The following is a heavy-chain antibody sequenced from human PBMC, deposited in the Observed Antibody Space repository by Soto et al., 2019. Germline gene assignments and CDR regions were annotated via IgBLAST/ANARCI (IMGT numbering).Heavy chain of an antibody. J-gene: IGHJ6*02. CDR3: AKEGGQLGNPDGYYYYYGMDV. Sequence: QVQLVESGGGVVQPGRSLRLSCAASGFTFSSYGMHWVRQAPGKGLEWVAVISYDGSNKYYADSVKGRFTISRDNSKNTLYLQMNSLRAEDTAVYYCAKEGGQLGNPDGYYYYYGMDVWGQGTTVTVSS. CDR1: GFTFSSYG. D-gene: IGHD6-6*01. V-gene: IGHV3-30*18. CDR2: ISYDGSNK.